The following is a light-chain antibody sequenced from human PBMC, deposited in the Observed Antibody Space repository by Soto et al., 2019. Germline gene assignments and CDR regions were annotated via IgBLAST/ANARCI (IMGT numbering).Light chain of an antibody. J-gene: IGKJ5*01. CDR2: GAS. CDR1: QSVSRR. Sequence: VVWTHSPCTLSLSPLCRASLSCRASQSVSRRLAWYQQRPGQSPRLLISGASMRASGVPVRFIGSGSGTDFTLTITRLEPEDFAVYYCQQYGGSPITFGLGTRLEIK. CDR3: QQYGGSPIT. V-gene: IGKV3-20*01.